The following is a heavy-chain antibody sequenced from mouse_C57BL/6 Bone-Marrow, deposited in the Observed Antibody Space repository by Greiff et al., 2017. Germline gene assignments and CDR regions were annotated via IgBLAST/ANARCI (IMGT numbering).Heavy chain of an antibody. CDR1: GFTFSSYA. CDR2: ISDGGSYT. D-gene: IGHD2-3*01. V-gene: IGHV5-4*01. Sequence: EVQLVESGGGLVKPGGSLKLSCAASGFTFSSYAMSWVRQTPEKRLAWVATISDGGSYTYYPDNVKGRFTISRDNAKNNLYLQMSHLKSEDTAMYYCASDFYDGDYWGQGTSVTVSS. CDR3: ASDFYDGDY. J-gene: IGHJ4*01.